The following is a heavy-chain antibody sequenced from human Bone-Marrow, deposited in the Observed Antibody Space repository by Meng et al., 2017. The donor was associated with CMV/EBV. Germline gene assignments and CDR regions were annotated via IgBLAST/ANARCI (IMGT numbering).Heavy chain of an antibody. Sequence: GSLRLSCAVYGGSFSGYYWSWIRQPPGKGLEWIGEINHSGSTNYNPSLKSRVTISVETSKNQFSLKLSSVTAADTAVYYCASGRVVPAADVGYYYYGMDVWGQGTTVTVSS. CDR2: INHSGST. V-gene: IGHV4-34*01. D-gene: IGHD2-2*01. CDR1: GGSFSGYY. J-gene: IGHJ6*02. CDR3: ASGRVVPAADVGYYYYGMDV.